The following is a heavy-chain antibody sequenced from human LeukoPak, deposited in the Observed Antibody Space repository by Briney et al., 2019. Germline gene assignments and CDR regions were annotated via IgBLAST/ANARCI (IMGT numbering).Heavy chain of an antibody. CDR2: ITSSSSAI. J-gene: IGHJ4*02. D-gene: IGHD6-13*01. Sequence: PGGSLRLSCAASGFTFSSYSMDWVRQAPGKGLEWVSYITSSSSAIYYADSVKGRFTISRDNSKSTLYLQMNSLRAEDTAVYYCARVRGEAAAGYFDYWGQGTLVTVSS. CDR3: ARVRGEAAAGYFDY. CDR1: GFTFSSYS. V-gene: IGHV3-48*01.